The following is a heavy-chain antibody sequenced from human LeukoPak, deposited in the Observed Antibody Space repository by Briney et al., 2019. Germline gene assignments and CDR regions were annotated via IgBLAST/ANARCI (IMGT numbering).Heavy chain of an antibody. CDR3: ARGGQGDGYSADEAFDF. CDR1: GDSVASNSTA. V-gene: IGHV6-1*01. CDR2: TYYRSKWYN. J-gene: IGHJ3*01. D-gene: IGHD5-18*01. Sequence: SQTLSLTCVLSGDSVASNSTACNWITQSPSRGLEWLGRTYYRSKWYNDNAVSVKSRITINPDTSKNQFSLQLNSVTPEDTAVYYCARGGQGDGYSADEAFDFWGQGTMVTVS.